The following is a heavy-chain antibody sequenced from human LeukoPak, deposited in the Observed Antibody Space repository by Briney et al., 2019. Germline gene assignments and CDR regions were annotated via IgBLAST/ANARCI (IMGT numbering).Heavy chain of an antibody. D-gene: IGHD2-21*02. CDR3: ATEELAYCGGDCYSFDY. Sequence: ASVKVSCKVSGYTLTELSMHWVRQAPGKGLEWMGGFDPEDGETIYAQKFQGRVTMTEDTSTDTAYMELSSLRSEDTAVYYCATEELAYCGGDCYSFDYWGQGTLATVSS. V-gene: IGHV1-24*01. CDR2: FDPEDGET. CDR1: GYTLTELS. J-gene: IGHJ4*02.